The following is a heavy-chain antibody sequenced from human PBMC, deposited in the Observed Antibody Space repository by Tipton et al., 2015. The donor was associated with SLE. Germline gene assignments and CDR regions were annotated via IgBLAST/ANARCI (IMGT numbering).Heavy chain of an antibody. CDR3: ARGMLTWRGAIAGVDV. CDR1: GGSISSNY. V-gene: IGHV4-59*08. Sequence: TLSLTCSVSGGSISSNYWIWIRQPPGKGLEWIGYISYNGGTNYNPSLKSRVTMSVDTAKNQFSLSLTSVTAADTAVYYCARGMLTWRGAIAGVDVWGQGTTVNVSS. CDR2: ISYNGGT. D-gene: IGHD2-8*01. J-gene: IGHJ6*02.